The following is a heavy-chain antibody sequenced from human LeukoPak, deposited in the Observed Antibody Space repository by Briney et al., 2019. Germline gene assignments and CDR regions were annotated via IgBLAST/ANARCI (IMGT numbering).Heavy chain of an antibody. Sequence: SGGSLRLSCAASGFTFSSYAMSWVRQAPGKGLEWVSAISGSGGSTYYADSVKGRFTTSRDNSKNTLYLQMNSLRAEDTAVYYCAKVRVVAAVYYFDYWGQGTLVTVSS. D-gene: IGHD2-15*01. CDR1: GFTFSSYA. V-gene: IGHV3-23*01. CDR2: ISGSGGST. J-gene: IGHJ4*02. CDR3: AKVRVVAAVYYFDY.